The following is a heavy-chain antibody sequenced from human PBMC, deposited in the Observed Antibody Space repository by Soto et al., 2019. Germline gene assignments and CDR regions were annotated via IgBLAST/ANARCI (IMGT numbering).Heavy chain of an antibody. CDR2: ISSSSTI. CDR3: ARDDYGSGSYYQDY. V-gene: IGHV3-48*01. Sequence: GGSLRLSCAASGFTFSSYNMNWVRQAPGKGLEWVSYISSSSTIYYADSVKGRFTISRDNAKNSLYLQMNSLRAEDTAVYYCARDDYGSGSYYQDYWGQGTLVTVSS. D-gene: IGHD3-10*01. J-gene: IGHJ4*02. CDR1: GFTFSSYN.